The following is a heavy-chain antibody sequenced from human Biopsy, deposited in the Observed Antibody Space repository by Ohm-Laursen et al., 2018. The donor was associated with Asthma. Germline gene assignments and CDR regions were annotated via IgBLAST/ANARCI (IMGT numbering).Heavy chain of an antibody. CDR3: ARKAGSCISRTCYSLDF. J-gene: IGHJ4*02. CDR2: INSVFGTT. D-gene: IGHD2-2*01. V-gene: IGHV1-69*13. Sequence: SVKVSCKSLGGTFNTYVIGWVRQPPGQGLEWMGGINSVFGTTTYPQKFQDRVTITADDSTSTVYMELSSLRSEDTAVYYCARKAGSCISRTCYSLDFWGQGTLVTVSS. CDR1: GGTFNTYV.